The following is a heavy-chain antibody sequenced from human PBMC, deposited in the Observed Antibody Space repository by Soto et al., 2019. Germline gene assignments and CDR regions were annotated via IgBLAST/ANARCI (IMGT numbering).Heavy chain of an antibody. Sequence: QVQLQESGPGLVNPSQTLSLTCTVSGVSISSGGYYWSSIRQHPGKGQEWIGYIYYSGSTYYNPSLKSRVTISVETSTAQFSLKLCSVAAADTAVYYYAGEYDGAGWRRYGIDVWGQETTVTVSS. D-gene: IGHD3-3*01. V-gene: IGHV4-31*03. J-gene: IGHJ6*02. CDR3: AGEYDGAGWRRYGIDV. CDR1: GVSISSGGYY. CDR2: IYYSGST.